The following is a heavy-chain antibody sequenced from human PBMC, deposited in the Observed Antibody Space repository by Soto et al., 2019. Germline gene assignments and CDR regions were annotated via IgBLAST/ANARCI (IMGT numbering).Heavy chain of an antibody. Sequence: SETLSLTCTVSGGSVSSGSYYWSWIRQPPGKGLEWIGYIYYSGSTNYNPSLKSRVTISVDTSKNQFSLKLSSVTAADTAVYYCAREVVVPAAITKEDYYYYGMDVWGQGTTVTVSS. CDR1: GGSVSSGSYY. V-gene: IGHV4-61*01. J-gene: IGHJ6*02. CDR2: IYYSGST. CDR3: AREVVVPAAITKEDYYYYGMDV. D-gene: IGHD2-2*02.